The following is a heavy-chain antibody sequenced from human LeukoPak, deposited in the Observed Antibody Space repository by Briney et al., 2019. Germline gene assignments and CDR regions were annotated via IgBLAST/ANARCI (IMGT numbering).Heavy chain of an antibody. J-gene: IGHJ3*01. CDR2: IIPIFGTA. CDR1: GGTFSSYA. Sequence: GASVKVSCKASGGTFSSYAISWVRQAPGQGLEWMGGIIPIFGTANYAQKFQGRVTITTDESTSTAYMELSSLTFEDTAVFYCARDPSYANTGHYALDFWGQGTKVTVSS. CDR3: ARDPSYANTGHYALDF. D-gene: IGHD1-26*01. V-gene: IGHV1-69*05.